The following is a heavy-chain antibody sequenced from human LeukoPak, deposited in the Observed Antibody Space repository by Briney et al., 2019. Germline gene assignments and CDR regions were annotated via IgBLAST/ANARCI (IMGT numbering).Heavy chain of an antibody. CDR3: ARLVEYQPYYFDY. Sequence: SETLSLTCTVSGGSISNYYWNWIRQPPGKGLEWIGYIYYSGLTNYNPSLKSRVTISIDTSKNQFPLRLSSVTAADTAVYYCARLVEYQPYYFDYWGQGTLVTVSS. CDR2: IYYSGLT. J-gene: IGHJ4*02. D-gene: IGHD2-2*01. V-gene: IGHV4-59*08. CDR1: GGSISNYY.